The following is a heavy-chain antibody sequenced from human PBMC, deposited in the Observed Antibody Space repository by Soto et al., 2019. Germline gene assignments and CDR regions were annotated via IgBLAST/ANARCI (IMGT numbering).Heavy chain of an antibody. CDR1: GFTFSTYS. Sequence: EVHLVESGGGLVKPGGSLRLSCAASGFTFSTYSMDWVRQAPGKGLEWVSSISGGGSSIYSADSVKGRFSISRDNAKNTLYLQMNSRRAEDTAVYYCARVRCNAVIPGDTPEDSYMDVWGRGTTVTVSS. CDR3: ARVRCNAVIPGDTPEDSYMDV. CDR2: ISGGGSSI. D-gene: IGHD2-2*01. J-gene: IGHJ6*03. V-gene: IGHV3-21*01.